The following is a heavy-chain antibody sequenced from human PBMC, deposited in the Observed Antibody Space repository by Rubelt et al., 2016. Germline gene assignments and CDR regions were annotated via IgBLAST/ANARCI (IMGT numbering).Heavy chain of an antibody. CDR2: INHSGDT. CDR3: ARVAYSSGWDKYFQY. J-gene: IGHJ1*01. D-gene: IGHD6-19*01. CDR1: GGSFSGNY. Sequence: QVQLQESGPGLVKPSETLSLTCAVYGGSFSGNYWSWIRQPPGKGLEWIGEINHSGDTNYSPYLKSRVTISVDTSKNQFSRKLSAVTDADTAVYYLARVAYSSGWDKYFQYWGRGTLVTVSS. V-gene: IGHV4-34*01.